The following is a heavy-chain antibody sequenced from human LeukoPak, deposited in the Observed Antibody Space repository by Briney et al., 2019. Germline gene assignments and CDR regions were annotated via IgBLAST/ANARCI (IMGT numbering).Heavy chain of an antibody. CDR1: GLTFSSYA. J-gene: IGHJ4*02. D-gene: IGHD2-15*01. CDR3: ANHHGGGRNMDY. Sequence: GGSLRPSCAASGLTFSSYAMSWVRQAPGKGLEWVSAISGSGGSTYYADSVKGRFTISRDNSKNTLYLQMNSLRAEDTAVYYCANHHGGGRNMDYWGQGTLVTVSS. CDR2: ISGSGGST. V-gene: IGHV3-23*01.